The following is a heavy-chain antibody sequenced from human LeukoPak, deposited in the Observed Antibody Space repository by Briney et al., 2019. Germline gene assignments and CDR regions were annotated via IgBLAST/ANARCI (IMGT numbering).Heavy chain of an antibody. V-gene: IGHV3-7*01. CDR2: IKPDGSEI. J-gene: IGHJ4*02. Sequence: GGSLRLSCVASGFTYNEHWMTWVRQAPGKGLDWVASIKPDGSEIYYADSVRGRFIISRDNAETSVSLQMNSLRVEDTGFYYCARGVGAADHWGQGTLVTVSS. CDR3: ARGVGAADH. CDR1: GFTYNEHW. D-gene: IGHD1-26*01.